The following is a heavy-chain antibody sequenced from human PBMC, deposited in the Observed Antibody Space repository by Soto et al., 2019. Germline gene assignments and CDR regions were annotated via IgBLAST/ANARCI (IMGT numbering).Heavy chain of an antibody. V-gene: IGHV4-4*02. J-gene: IGHJ4*02. CDR1: GGSISSSNW. CDR3: ARAVDTAMVTPCWKNRHAYYFDY. D-gene: IGHD5-18*01. Sequence: QVQLQESGPGLVKPSGTLSLTCAVSGGSISSSNWWSWVRQPPGKGLEWIGEISHRGSTNYNPSLKSRVTISVDKSKNQCSLKLSSVTAADTAVYYCARAVDTAMVTPCWKNRHAYYFDYWGQGTLVTVSS. CDR2: ISHRGST.